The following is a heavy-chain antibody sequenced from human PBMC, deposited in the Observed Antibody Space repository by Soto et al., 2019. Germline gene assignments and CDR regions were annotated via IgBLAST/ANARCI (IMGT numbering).Heavy chain of an antibody. Sequence: EVQLMDSGGGLVKPGGSLRLSCEASGFSVSNAWMNWVRQAPGKGLEWVGRIKTRDEGETTNYAAPVKGRFTISRDDSKNTLYLQMNSLKTEDTAVYYCTTGSVEGFWGQGTTVTVSS. V-gene: IGHV3-15*07. CDR3: TTGSVEGF. CDR2: IKTRDEGETT. CDR1: GFSVSNAW. J-gene: IGHJ6*02. D-gene: IGHD2-15*01.